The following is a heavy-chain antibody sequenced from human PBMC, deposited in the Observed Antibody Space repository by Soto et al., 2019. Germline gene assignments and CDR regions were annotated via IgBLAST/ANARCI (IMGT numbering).Heavy chain of an antibody. V-gene: IGHV1-18*01. D-gene: IGHD3-16*01. CDR3: ARDRDYSHTDADIDY. CDR2: ISGYNGYT. J-gene: IGHJ4*02. CDR1: GYNFNTYV. Sequence: QVQLMQSGAEVRRPGTSMRISCTTSGYNFNTYVIIWVRQAPGHGLEWMGWISGYNGYTKYAQNFEDRVTLSTDPSTSTAFLELRNLRSGDTALYFCARDRDYSHTDADIDYWGQGTLVTVSS.